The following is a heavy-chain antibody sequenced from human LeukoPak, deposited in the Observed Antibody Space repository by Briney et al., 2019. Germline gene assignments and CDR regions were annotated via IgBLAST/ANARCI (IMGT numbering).Heavy chain of an antibody. CDR2: INTDGSST. CDR3: AKDGREWPRSLDY. D-gene: IGHD5-12*01. CDR1: GFTFSSYW. J-gene: IGHJ4*02. Sequence: PGGSLRLSCAASGFTFSSYWMHWVRQAPGKGLVWVSRINTDGSSTSYADSVKGRFTISRDNAKNTLYLQMNSLRAEDTAVYYCAKDGREWPRSLDYWGQGTLVTVSS. V-gene: IGHV3-74*01.